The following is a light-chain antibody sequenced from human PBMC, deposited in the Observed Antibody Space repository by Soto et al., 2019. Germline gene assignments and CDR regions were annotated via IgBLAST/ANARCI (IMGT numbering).Light chain of an antibody. CDR1: SSDFGGYNY. CDR2: EVS. CDR3: SSYTATRGV. V-gene: IGLV2-14*03. Sequence: QSVLTQPASVSGSPGQSITISCTGTSSDFGGYNYVSWYQQHPGKAPKLMIYEVSNRPSGVSNRFSGSKSGNTASLTISGLQAEDEADHYCSSYTATRGVFGTGTKVTV. J-gene: IGLJ1*01.